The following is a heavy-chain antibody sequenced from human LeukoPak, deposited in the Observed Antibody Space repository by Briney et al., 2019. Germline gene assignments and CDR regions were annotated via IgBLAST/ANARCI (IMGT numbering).Heavy chain of an antibody. CDR1: GFTSGDYW. CDR3: VRDSNYHPDC. Sequence: GGSLRLSCAASGFTSGDYWMHWVRQAPGKGLVWVSRIISDGSSASYADSVKGRFTMSRDNAKSTLHLQMNSLRVEDTAVYYCVRDSNYHPDCWGQGTLVTVSS. J-gene: IGHJ4*02. V-gene: IGHV3-74*01. D-gene: IGHD4-11*01. CDR2: IISDGSSA.